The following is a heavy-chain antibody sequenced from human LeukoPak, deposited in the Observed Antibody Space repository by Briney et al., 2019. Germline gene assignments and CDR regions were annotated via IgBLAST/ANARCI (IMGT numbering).Heavy chain of an antibody. CDR1: GFTFSSYS. CDR3: ARDSAYYGGDCSDY. V-gene: IGHV3-48*04. D-gene: IGHD2-21*02. J-gene: IGHJ4*02. CDR2: ISSSSSTI. Sequence: GGSLRLSCAASGFTFSSYSMNWVRQAPGKGLEWVSYISSSSSTIYYADSVKGRFTISRDNAKNSLYLQMNSLRAEDTAVYYCARDSAYYGGDCSDYWGQGTLVTVSS.